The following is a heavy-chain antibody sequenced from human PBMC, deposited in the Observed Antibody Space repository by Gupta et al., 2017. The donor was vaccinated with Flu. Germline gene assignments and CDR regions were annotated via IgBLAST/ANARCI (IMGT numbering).Heavy chain of an antibody. V-gene: IGHV3-21*01. D-gene: IGHD6-19*01. CDR3: ARAWNVTVAGTFDY. Sequence: EVQLVESGGGLVKPGGALSLPCAASGFPFNTYGKHGVRQAPRKGLEWVSSISSSSSYICYADSVKGRFTSSRHNAKNSLYLQMNSLRAEDTAVYYCARAWNVTVAGTFDYWGQGTLVTGSS. CDR1: GFPFNTYG. J-gene: IGHJ4*02. CDR2: ISSSSSYI.